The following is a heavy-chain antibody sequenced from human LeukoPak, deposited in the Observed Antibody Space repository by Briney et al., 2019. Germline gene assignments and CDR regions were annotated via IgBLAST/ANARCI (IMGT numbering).Heavy chain of an antibody. D-gene: IGHD3-10*01. V-gene: IGHV4-39*01. CDR1: GGSISSSSYY. Sequence: PSETLSLTCTVSGGSISSSSYYWGWIRQPPGKGLEWIGSIYYSGSTYYNPSLKSRVTISVDTSKNQFSLKLSSVTAADTAVYYCVLTMVRGVTPPDYYGMDVWGQGTTVTVSS. CDR3: VLTMVRGVTPPDYYGMDV. CDR2: IYYSGST. J-gene: IGHJ6*02.